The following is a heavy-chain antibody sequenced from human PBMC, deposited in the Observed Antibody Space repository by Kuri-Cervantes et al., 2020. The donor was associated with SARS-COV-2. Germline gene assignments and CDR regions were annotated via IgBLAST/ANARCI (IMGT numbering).Heavy chain of an antibody. D-gene: IGHD1-26*01. Sequence: GESLRLSCAASGFTFSSYWVHWVRQAPGKGLVWVSRINSDGSSTSYADSVKGRFTISRDNAKNTLYLQMNSLRAEDTAVYYCARAFLRGGSDYWGQGTLVTVSS. CDR2: INSDGSST. J-gene: IGHJ4*02. V-gene: IGHV3-74*01. CDR3: ARAFLRGGSDY. CDR1: GFTFSSYW.